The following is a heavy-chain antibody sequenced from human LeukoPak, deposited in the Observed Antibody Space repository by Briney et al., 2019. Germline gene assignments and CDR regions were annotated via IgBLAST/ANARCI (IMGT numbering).Heavy chain of an antibody. J-gene: IGHJ6*03. V-gene: IGHV1-46*01. CDR1: GYTFTIYY. CDR3: ARGRGKRGLEQRGYSVYDYAYYYYYYRDV. D-gene: IGHD5/OR15-5a*01. CDR2: INPSGGST. Sequence: ASVTVSFTASGYTFTIYYMHWIRQPPGPGLEWMGIINPSGGSTSYEQKVQGRVSMTRDMSKSTVYMELSSLRSEDTAVYYCARGRGKRGLEQRGYSVYDYAYYYYYYRDVWGKGTTVTVSS.